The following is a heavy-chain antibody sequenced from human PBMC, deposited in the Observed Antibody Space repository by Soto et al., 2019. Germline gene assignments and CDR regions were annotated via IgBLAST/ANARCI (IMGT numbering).Heavy chain of an antibody. V-gene: IGHV3-33*01. CDR1: VFTFSNYG. CDR3: GRDPYSGARYYLDL. D-gene: IGHD1-26*01. Sequence: WGSLLISWAPSVFTFSNYGIHRVRQAPGKGLEWVAVKCFFASGGNEYYADSVKGRFAISRYDSKQTAYLEMKSLRAEYTAVYYCGRDPYSGARYYLDLWGQGTKVTVSS. J-gene: IGHJ4*02. CDR2: KCFFASGGNE.